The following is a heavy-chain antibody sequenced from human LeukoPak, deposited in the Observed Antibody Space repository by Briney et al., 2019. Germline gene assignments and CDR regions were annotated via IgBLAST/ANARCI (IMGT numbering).Heavy chain of an antibody. CDR2: IYYTGST. CDR3: AGASNYFDILY. V-gene: IGHV4-39*01. Sequence: PSETLSLTCTVSGGSISSSSYYWGWIRQPPGKGLEWIGTIYYTGSTYYNPSLKSRATISIDTSKNQFSLRLSSVTAADTAVYFWAGASNYFDILYWGQGTLVTVSS. D-gene: IGHD3-22*01. CDR1: GGSISSSSYY. J-gene: IGHJ4*02.